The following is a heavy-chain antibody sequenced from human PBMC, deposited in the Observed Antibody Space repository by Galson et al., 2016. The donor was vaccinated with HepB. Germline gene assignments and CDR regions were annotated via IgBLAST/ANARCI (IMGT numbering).Heavy chain of an antibody. CDR2: LSFDGSNE. CDR3: ASEFLGHCSGGSCYTGDH. Sequence: SLRLSCAVSGFTFSRYVMYWVRQAPGKGLEWVAVLSFDGSNEYYADSVKGRFTISRDNSENTLYLQMNSLRGEDTAVYYCASEFLGHCSGGSCYTGDHWGQGTLVTVSS. V-gene: IGHV3-30-3*01. CDR1: GFTFSRYV. J-gene: IGHJ4*02. D-gene: IGHD2-15*01.